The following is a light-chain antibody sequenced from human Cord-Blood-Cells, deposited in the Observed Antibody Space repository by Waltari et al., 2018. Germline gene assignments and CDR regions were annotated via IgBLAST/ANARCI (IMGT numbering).Light chain of an antibody. J-gene: IGLJ3*02. Sequence: SYELTQPPSVSVPPGQTARITCPGDALPKQYAYWYQQKPGQAPVLVIYKDSERPSGIPERFSGSSSGTTVTLTISGVQAEDEADYYCQSADSSGTLWVFGGGTKLTVL. CDR1: ALPKQY. CDR3: QSADSSGTLWV. V-gene: IGLV3-25*03. CDR2: KDS.